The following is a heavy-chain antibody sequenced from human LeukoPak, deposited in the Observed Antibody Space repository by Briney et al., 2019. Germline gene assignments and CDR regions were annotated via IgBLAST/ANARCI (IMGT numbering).Heavy chain of an antibody. Sequence: ASVKVSCKASGYTLSNNGITWVRQAPGQGLEWMGWIAADNRKTYYAQNLQDKVTMTTDSSTNTAYMDLRSLRSDDTAVYYCARVYWNGGRAFDYWGQGTLVTVSS. CDR2: IAADNRKT. CDR1: GYTLSNNG. V-gene: IGHV1-18*01. CDR3: ARVYWNGGRAFDY. J-gene: IGHJ4*02. D-gene: IGHD1-1*01.